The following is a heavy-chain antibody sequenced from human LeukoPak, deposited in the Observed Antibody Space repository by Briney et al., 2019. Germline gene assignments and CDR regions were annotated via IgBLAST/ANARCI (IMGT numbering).Heavy chain of an antibody. CDR1: GFTFSSYG. CDR2: ISYDGSNK. D-gene: IGHD3-3*01. CDR3: ANFHDFLDY. Sequence: PGGSLRLSCAASGFTFSSYGTHWVRQAPGKGLEWVAVISYDGSNKYYADSVKGRFTISRDNSKNTLYLQMNSLRAEDTAVYYCANFHDFLDYWGQGTLVTVSS. V-gene: IGHV3-30*18. J-gene: IGHJ4*02.